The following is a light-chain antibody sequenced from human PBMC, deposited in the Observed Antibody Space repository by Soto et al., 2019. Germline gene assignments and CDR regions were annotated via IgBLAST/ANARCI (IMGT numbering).Light chain of an antibody. J-gene: IGKJ4*01. CDR3: QQSYSSLVT. V-gene: IGKV1-39*01. CDR1: QTIATY. Sequence: IEMTQSPASLSASVGDRVTITCRASQTIATYLNWFQYKSGRAPKLLIYTSSSVNSGVSSRFRGSGSGTDFTLTINDVQPEDSATYYCQQSYSSLVTFGAGTKVDIK. CDR2: TSS.